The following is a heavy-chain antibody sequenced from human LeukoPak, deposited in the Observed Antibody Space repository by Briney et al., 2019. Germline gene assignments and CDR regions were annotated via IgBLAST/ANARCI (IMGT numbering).Heavy chain of an antibody. CDR3: VRGGRGERPNY. CDR2: ISSNGGTT. J-gene: IGHJ4*02. CDR1: GFTFSNYA. Sequence: GGSLRLSCAAFGFTFSNYAMHWVRQAPGKGLEYVSAISSNGGTTYYANSVRGRFTISRDNAKNSLYLQMDFLRVEDTAVYYCVRGGRGERPNYWGQGTLVTVSS. V-gene: IGHV3-64*01. D-gene: IGHD1-26*01.